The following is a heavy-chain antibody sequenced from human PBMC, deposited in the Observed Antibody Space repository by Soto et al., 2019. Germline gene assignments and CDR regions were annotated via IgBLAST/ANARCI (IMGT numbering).Heavy chain of an antibody. V-gene: IGHV3-23*01. D-gene: IGHD2-15*01. Sequence: PGGSLRLSCAASGFTFSSYAMSWVRQAPGKGLEWVSAISGSGGSTYYADSVKGRFTISRDNSKNTLYLQMNSLRAEDTAVYYCAKAGINYYYYGMDVWGQGTTVTVSS. CDR3: AKAGINYYYYGMDV. CDR2: ISGSGGST. J-gene: IGHJ6*02. CDR1: GFTFSSYA.